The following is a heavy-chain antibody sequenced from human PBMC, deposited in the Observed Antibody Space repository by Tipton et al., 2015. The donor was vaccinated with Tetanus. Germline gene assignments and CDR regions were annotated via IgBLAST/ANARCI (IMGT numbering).Heavy chain of an antibody. Sequence: TLSLTCTVSGDSISSYYWSWIRQPPGRGLEWIGHIYFSGSTDYNPSLKTRVSMSVGTSKNQFSLKLSSVTASDTAVYYCARDLSGFLFDAFDLWGQGIMVTVSS. D-gene: IGHD3-22*01. J-gene: IGHJ3*01. CDR1: GDSISSYY. V-gene: IGHV4-59*12. CDR3: ARDLSGFLFDAFDL. CDR2: IYFSGST.